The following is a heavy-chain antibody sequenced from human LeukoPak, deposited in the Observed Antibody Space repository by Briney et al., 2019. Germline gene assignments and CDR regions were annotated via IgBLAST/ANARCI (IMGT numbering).Heavy chain of an antibody. CDR1: GFTFSTYV. J-gene: IGHJ4*02. Sequence: GGSLRLSCSVSGFTFSTYVMHWVRQAPGKGLEYVSAISSNGDNSYYADSVKGRFTISRDNSKNTLYLQMSSLRPDDTAVYFCVRGTGYWGQGTLVTVSS. V-gene: IGHV3-64D*06. CDR2: ISSNGDNS. CDR3: VRGTGY.